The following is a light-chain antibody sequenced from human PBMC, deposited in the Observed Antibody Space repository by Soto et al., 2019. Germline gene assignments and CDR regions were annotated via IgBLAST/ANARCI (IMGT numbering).Light chain of an antibody. CDR3: QSYDSRTWV. CDR2: DDN. J-gene: IGLJ3*02. V-gene: IGLV6-57*02. CDR1: GGSVASDS. Sequence: NFMLTQPHSVSESPGKTVTISCTGGGGSVASDSVQWYQLRPGSAPTTVIFDDNQRPSGVPDRFSGSIDSSSNSASLTISGLKTEDEADYYCQSYDSRTWVFGGGTKVTVL.